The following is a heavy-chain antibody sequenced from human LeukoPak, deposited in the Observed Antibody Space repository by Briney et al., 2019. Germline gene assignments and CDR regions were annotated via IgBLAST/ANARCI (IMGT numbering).Heavy chain of an antibody. Sequence: ASVKVSCKASGYTFTSYYMHWVRQAPGQGPEWMGIINPSGGSTSYAQKFQGRVTMTRDMSTSTVYMELSSLRSDDTAVYYCASPGGNWNYQTSDYWGQGTLVTVSS. CDR3: ASPGGNWNYQTSDY. CDR2: INPSGGST. V-gene: IGHV1-46*01. J-gene: IGHJ4*02. D-gene: IGHD1-7*01. CDR1: GYTFTSYY.